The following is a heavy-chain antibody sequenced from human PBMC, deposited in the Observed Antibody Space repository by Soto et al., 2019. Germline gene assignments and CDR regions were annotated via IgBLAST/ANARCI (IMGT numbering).Heavy chain of an antibody. D-gene: IGHD2-2*02. Sequence: ASVKVSCKASGYTFTSYYMHWVRQAPGQGLEWMGIINPSGGSTSYAQKFQGRVTMTRDTSTSTVYMELSSLRSEDTAVYYCARVRLAAIGNDAFDIWGQGTMVTVSS. V-gene: IGHV1-46*03. J-gene: IGHJ3*02. CDR1: GYTFTSYY. CDR2: INPSGGST. CDR3: ARVRLAAIGNDAFDI.